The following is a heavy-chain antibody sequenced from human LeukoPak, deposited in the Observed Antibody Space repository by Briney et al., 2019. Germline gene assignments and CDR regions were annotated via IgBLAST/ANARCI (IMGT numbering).Heavy chain of an antibody. J-gene: IGHJ6*02. CDR1: GYTFTGYY. CDR2: INPNSGGT. D-gene: IGHD6-13*01. V-gene: IGHV1-2*02. Sequence: ASVKVSCKASGYTFTGYYIHWVRQAPGQGLEWMGWINPNSGGTNYAQKFQGRVTMTRNTSISTAYMELSSLRSEDTAVYYCASTIAAASNYYGMDVWGQGTTVTVSS. CDR3: ASTIAAASNYYGMDV.